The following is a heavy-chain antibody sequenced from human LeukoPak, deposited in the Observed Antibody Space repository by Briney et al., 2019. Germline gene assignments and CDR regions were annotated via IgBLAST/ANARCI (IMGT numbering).Heavy chain of an antibody. D-gene: IGHD3-22*01. Sequence: GESLKISCQTSGYTFIHYWISWVRQVPGKGLEWMGRIDPSDSYTNYGPPFQGHITISADRSLNTSYLQWSGLKASDTAMYFCARHGPTYFYDSSGVFDVWGRGTMVIVSS. J-gene: IGHJ3*01. CDR1: GYTFIHYW. CDR3: ARHGPTYFYDSSGVFDV. V-gene: IGHV5-10-1*01. CDR2: IDPSDSYT.